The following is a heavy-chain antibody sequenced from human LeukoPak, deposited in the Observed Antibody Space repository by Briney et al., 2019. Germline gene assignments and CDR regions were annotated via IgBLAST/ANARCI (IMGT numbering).Heavy chain of an antibody. CDR1: GYTFTGYY. J-gene: IGHJ4*02. CDR3: ARGYCSSTSCYSAYVY. V-gene: IGHV1-2*06. Sequence: ASVKVSCKASGYTFTGYYMHWVRQAPGQGLEWMGRVNPNSGGTNYAQKFQGRVTMTRDTSISTAYMELSRLRSDDTAMYYCARGYCSSTSCYSAYVYWGQGTLVTVSS. CDR2: VNPNSGGT. D-gene: IGHD2-2*01.